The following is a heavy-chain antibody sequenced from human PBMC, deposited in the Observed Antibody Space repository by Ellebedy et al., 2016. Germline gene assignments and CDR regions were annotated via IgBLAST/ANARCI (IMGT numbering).Heavy chain of an antibody. D-gene: IGHD5-18*01. CDR1: GGSFSGYY. J-gene: IGHJ4*02. Sequence: SETLSLTXAVYGGSFSGYYWSWIRQPPGKGLEWIGEINHSGSTNYNPSLKSRVTISVDTSKNQFSLKLSSVTAADTAVYYCARVSRKHTCYFDYWGQGTLVTVSS. V-gene: IGHV4-34*01. CDR3: ARVSRKHTCYFDY. CDR2: INHSGST.